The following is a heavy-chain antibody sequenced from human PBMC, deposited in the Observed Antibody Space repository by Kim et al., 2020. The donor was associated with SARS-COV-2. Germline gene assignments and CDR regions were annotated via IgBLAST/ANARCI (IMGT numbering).Heavy chain of an antibody. Sequence: SETLSLTCTVSGGSISSGGYYWSWIRQHPGKGLEWIGYIYYSGSTYYNPSLKSRVTISVDTSKNQFSLKLSSVTAADTAVYYCARASVTGDQGRNYYGMDVWGQGTTVTVSS. CDR2: IYYSGST. CDR3: ARASVTGDQGRNYYGMDV. CDR1: GGSISSGGYY. V-gene: IGHV4-31*03. J-gene: IGHJ6*02. D-gene: IGHD7-27*01.